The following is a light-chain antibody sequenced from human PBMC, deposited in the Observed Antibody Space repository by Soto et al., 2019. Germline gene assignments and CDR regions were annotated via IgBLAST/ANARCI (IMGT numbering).Light chain of an antibody. CDR3: NSYTGTYSFFYV. V-gene: IGLV2-14*03. J-gene: IGLJ1*01. CDR1: SSDVGGFNY. CDR2: DVT. Sequence: QSVLTQPASVYGSPGQSITISCTGTSSDVGGFNYVSWYQQHPGKAPKLMIYDVTNRPSGVSYRFSGSKSGNTASLTISGLQAEDEADYYCNSYTGTYSFFYVFGTGTKVTVL.